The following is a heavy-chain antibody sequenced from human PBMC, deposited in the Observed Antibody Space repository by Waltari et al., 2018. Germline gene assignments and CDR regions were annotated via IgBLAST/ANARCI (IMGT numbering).Heavy chain of an antibody. CDR2: IYYSGST. J-gene: IGHJ4*02. CDR1: GGSISSHY. CDR3: ARGLVATGD. D-gene: IGHD5-12*01. V-gene: IGHV4-59*11. Sequence: QVQLQESGPGLVKPSETLSLTCTVSGGSISSHYWSWIRQPPGKGLEWIGYIYYSGSTNYNPSLKSRVTISVDTSKNQFSLKLSSVTAADTAVYYCARGLVATGDWGQGTLVTVSS.